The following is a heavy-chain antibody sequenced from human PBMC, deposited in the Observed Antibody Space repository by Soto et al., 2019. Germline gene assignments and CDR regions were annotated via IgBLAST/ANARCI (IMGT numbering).Heavy chain of an antibody. CDR2: ISYDGSNK. D-gene: IGHD2-15*01. Sequence: QVQLVESGGGVVQPGRSLRLSCAASGFTFSSYAMHWVRQAPGKGLEWVAVISYDGSNKYYADSVKGRFTISRDNSKSTLYLQMNSLRAEDTAVYYCARDNCSGGSCYFLYYGMDVWGQGTTVTVSS. CDR1: GFTFSSYA. J-gene: IGHJ6*02. V-gene: IGHV3-30-3*01. CDR3: ARDNCSGGSCYFLYYGMDV.